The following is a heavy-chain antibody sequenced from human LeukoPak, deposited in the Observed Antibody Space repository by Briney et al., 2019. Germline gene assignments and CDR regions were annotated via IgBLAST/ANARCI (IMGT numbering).Heavy chain of an antibody. CDR3: ANGDGFDY. CDR1: GFTFSSYA. J-gene: IGHJ4*02. V-gene: IGHV3-23*01. CDR2: ISDSGGGT. Sequence: GGSLRLSCAASGFTFSSYAMSWVRQAPGKGLDWVSTISDSGGGTHYADSVKGRFTISRDSSKNTVYLQMNSLRAEDTAVYYCANGDGFDYWGQGTLVIVSS.